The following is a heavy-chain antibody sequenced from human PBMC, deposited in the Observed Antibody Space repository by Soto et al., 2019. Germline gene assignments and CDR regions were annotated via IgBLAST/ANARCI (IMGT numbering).Heavy chain of an antibody. J-gene: IGHJ6*02. CDR1: GFTFSRYA. Sequence: EVQLVESGGGLVQPGGSLRLSCAASGFTFSRYAMHWVRQAPGKGLEYVSAISSNGGSTYYANSVKGRFTISRDNSKNTLYLQMGSLRAEDMAVYYCARVETGIYYYGVDVWGQGTTVTVSS. V-gene: IGHV3-64*01. D-gene: IGHD3-10*01. CDR2: ISSNGGST. CDR3: ARVETGIYYYGVDV.